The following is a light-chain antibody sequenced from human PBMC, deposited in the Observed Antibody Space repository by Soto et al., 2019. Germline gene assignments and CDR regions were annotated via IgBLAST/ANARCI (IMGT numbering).Light chain of an antibody. CDR2: GAS. CDR1: QSVSSN. Sequence: IVMTQSPATLSVSPGERSTLSCSASQSVSSNLAWYQQKPGQAPRLLIYGASTRATGIPARFSGSGSGTAFTLTISSLQSEDFAVYYCQQYNNWPWTFGQGTKVDIK. J-gene: IGKJ1*01. CDR3: QQYNNWPWT. V-gene: IGKV3-15*01.